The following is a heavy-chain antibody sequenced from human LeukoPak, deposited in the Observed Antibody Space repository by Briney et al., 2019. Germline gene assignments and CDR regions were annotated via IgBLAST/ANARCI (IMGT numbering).Heavy chain of an antibody. V-gene: IGHV3-11*01. CDR2: ISSSGSTI. D-gene: IGHD3-16*02. CDR1: GFTFSDYY. CDR3: ARLMSYDYVWGSYRYFDY. J-gene: IGHJ4*02. Sequence: PGGSLRLSCAASGFTFSDYYMSWIRQAPGKGLEWVSYISSSGSTIYYADSVKGRFTISRDNAKNSLYLQMNSLRAEDTAVYYCARLMSYDYVWGSYRYFDYWGQGTLVTVSS.